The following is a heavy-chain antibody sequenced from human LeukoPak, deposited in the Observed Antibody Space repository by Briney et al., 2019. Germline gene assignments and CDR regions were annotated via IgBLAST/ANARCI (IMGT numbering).Heavy chain of an antibody. V-gene: IGHV3-21*01. CDR3: ARGELMIVVVMGHFDY. CDR2: ISSSSSYM. J-gene: IGHJ4*02. Sequence: PGGSLRLSCTASGFTFSSYSMNWVRQAPGKGLEWVSSISSSSSYMYYADSVKGRFTISRDNSKNTLYLQMNSLRAEDTAVYYCARGELMIVVVMGHFDYWGQGTLVTVSS. D-gene: IGHD3-22*01. CDR1: GFTFSSYS.